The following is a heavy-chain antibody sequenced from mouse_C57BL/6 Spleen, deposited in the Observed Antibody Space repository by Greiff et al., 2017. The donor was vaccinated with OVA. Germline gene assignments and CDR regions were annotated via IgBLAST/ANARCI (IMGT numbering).Heavy chain of an antibody. CDR2: IDPSDSYT. Sequence: QVQLQQPGAELVMPGASVKLSCKASGYTFTSYWMHWVKQRPGQGLEWIGEIDPSDSYTNYNQNFKGKSTLTVDKSSSTAYLQLSILTSEDSAVYYCARSPLTTVVAPYAMDDWGQGTSVTVSS. CDR1: GYTFTSYW. D-gene: IGHD1-1*01. V-gene: IGHV1-69*01. CDR3: ARSPLTTVVAPYAMDD. J-gene: IGHJ4*01.